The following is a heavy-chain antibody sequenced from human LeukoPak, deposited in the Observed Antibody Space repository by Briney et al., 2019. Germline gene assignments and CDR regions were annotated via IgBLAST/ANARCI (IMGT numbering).Heavy chain of an antibody. D-gene: IGHD3-10*01. CDR1: GGTFSSYA. Sequence: SVKVSCKASGGTFSSYAINWVRQAPGQGLEWMGGIIPIFGTANYAQKFQGRVTITADESTSTAYMELSSLRSEDTAVYYCASSTVRGVIDLHWFDPWGQGTLVTVSS. J-gene: IGHJ5*02. CDR2: IIPIFGTA. CDR3: ASSTVRGVIDLHWFDP. V-gene: IGHV1-69*13.